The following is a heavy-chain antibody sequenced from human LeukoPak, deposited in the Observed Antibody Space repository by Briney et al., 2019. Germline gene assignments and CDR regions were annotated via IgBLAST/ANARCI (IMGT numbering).Heavy chain of an antibody. CDR1: GFSFDDYA. CDR3: ARVSVTTTSDAFDI. J-gene: IGHJ3*02. V-gene: IGHV3-9*01. D-gene: IGHD4-17*01. Sequence: GGSLRLPCAASGFSFDDYAMHWVRQAPGKGLEWLSGISGNSVSIGYADSVKGRFTISRDNSKNTLYLQVNSLRAEDTAIYYCARVSVTTTSDAFDIWGQGTMVTVSS. CDR2: ISGNSVSI.